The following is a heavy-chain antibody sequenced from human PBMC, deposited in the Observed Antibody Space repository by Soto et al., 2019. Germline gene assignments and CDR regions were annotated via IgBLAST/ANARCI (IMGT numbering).Heavy chain of an antibody. D-gene: IGHD3-10*01. Sequence: SETLSLTCTVSGGSISSGDYYWSWIRQPPGKGLEWIGYIYYSGSTNYNPSLKSRVTISVDTFKNQFSLKLNSMTAADTAVYYCARHNYGSGSTYFDYWGQGTLVTVSS. CDR2: IYYSGST. V-gene: IGHV4-61*08. CDR1: GGSISSGDYY. CDR3: ARHNYGSGSTYFDY. J-gene: IGHJ4*02.